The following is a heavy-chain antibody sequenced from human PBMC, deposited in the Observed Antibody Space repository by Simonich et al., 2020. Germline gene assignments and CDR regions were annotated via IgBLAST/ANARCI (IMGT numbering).Heavy chain of an antibody. V-gene: IGHV3-23*01. J-gene: IGHJ3*02. CDR2: ISGSGGST. CDR1: GFTFSSYA. D-gene: IGHD3-22*01. CDR3: AKDLGERITMIVVVIDAFDI. Sequence: GGGLVQPGGSLRLSCAASGFTFSSYAMSWVRQAPGKGLGWVSAISGSGGSTYYADSVKGRFTISRDNSKNTLYLQMNSRRAEDTAVYYCAKDLGERITMIVVVIDAFDIWGQGTMVTVSS.